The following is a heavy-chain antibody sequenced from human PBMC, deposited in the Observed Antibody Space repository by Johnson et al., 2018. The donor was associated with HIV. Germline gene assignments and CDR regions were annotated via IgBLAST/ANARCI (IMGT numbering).Heavy chain of an antibody. D-gene: IGHD2-2*01. V-gene: IGHV3-30*04. CDR3: ARDRCSSTSCIDAFDI. CDR2: ISYDGSIK. J-gene: IGHJ3*02. Sequence: QVQLVESGGGVVQPGRSLRLSCAASGFTFSSYAMHWVRQAPGKGLEWVAVISYDGSIKYYADSVKGRFTISRDNSKNTLYLQMNSQRAEDTAVYYCARDRCSSTSCIDAFDIWGHGTVVTVSS. CDR1: GFTFSSYA.